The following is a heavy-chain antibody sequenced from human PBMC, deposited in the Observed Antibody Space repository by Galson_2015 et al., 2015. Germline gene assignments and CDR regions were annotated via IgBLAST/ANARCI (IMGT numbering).Heavy chain of an antibody. CDR3: ASLGGIIITFGGVIAFDI. CDR1: GFTFSSYG. J-gene: IGHJ3*02. CDR2: IWYDGSNK. V-gene: IGHV3-33*01. D-gene: IGHD3-16*02. Sequence: SLRLSCAASGFTFSSYGMHWVRQAPGKGLEWVAVIWYDGSNKYYADSVKGRFTISRDNSKNTLYLQMNSLRAEDTAVYYCASLGGIIITFGGVIAFDIWGQGTMVTVSS.